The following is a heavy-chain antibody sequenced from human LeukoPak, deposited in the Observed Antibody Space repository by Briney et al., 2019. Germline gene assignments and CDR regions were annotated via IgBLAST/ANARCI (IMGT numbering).Heavy chain of an antibody. CDR2: IGESGTYI. CDR1: GFRIRDHG. V-gene: IGHV3-21*01. CDR3: TRDSVAWARDY. J-gene: IGHJ4*02. D-gene: IGHD5/OR15-5a*01. Sequence: GGSLRLSCAVSGFRIRDHGMTWVRQAPGSGLEWVATIGESGTYIHYGDSVRGRFTISRDTAENSLYLQGSSLRDEDTAIYYCTRDSVAWARDYWGQGALVIVSA.